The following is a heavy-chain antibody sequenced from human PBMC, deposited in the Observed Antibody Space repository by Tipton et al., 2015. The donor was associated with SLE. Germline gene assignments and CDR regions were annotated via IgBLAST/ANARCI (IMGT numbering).Heavy chain of an antibody. V-gene: IGHV4-34*01. CDR2: INHSGSN. CDR3: ARGRWFDP. CDR1: GGSFSGYY. Sequence: TLSLTCAVYGGSFSGYYWSWIRQPPGKGLEWIGEINHSGSNNYNPSLKSRVTISVDTSKNQFSRKLSSVTAADTAVYYCARGRWFDPWGQGTLATVSS. J-gene: IGHJ5*02.